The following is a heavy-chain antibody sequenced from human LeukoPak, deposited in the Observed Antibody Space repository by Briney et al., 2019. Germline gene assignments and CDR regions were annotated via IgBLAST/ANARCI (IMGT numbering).Heavy chain of an antibody. V-gene: IGHV4-4*02. Sequence: SETLSLTCAVSGGSISSSNWWSWVRQPPGKGLEWIGEIYHSGSTNYNPSLKSRVTISVDKSKNQFSLKLSSVTAADTAVYYCARSNIAASGYAFDIWGQGTMVTVSS. CDR3: ARSNIAASGYAFDI. J-gene: IGHJ3*02. CDR2: IYHSGST. D-gene: IGHD6-13*01. CDR1: GGSISSSNW.